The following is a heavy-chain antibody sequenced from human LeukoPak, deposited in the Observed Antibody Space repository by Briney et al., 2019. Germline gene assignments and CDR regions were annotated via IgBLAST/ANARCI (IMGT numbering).Heavy chain of an antibody. D-gene: IGHD6-6*01. CDR1: GYTFTSYD. CDR2: INPNSGGT. J-gene: IGHJ6*03. CDR3: ATKYSSSLRYDYYYYMDV. V-gene: IGHV1-2*02. Sequence: ASVKVSCKASGYTFTSYDINWVRQATGQGLEWMGWINPNSGGTNYAQKFQGRVTMTRDTSISTAYMELSRLRSDDTAVYYCATKYSSSLRYDYYYYMDVWGKGTTVTVSS.